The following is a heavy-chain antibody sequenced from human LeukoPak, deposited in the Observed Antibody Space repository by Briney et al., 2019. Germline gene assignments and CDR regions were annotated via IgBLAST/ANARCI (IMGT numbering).Heavy chain of an antibody. D-gene: IGHD3-9*01. CDR3: AVQRYDILTGLDY. V-gene: IGHV4-39*01. Sequence: GSLRLSCAASGFIFSTYAMSWVRQPPGKGLEWIGSIHYSGSTYYNPSLKSRVTISVDTSKNQFSLKLSSVTAADTAVYYCAVQRYDILTGLDYWGQGTLVTVSS. J-gene: IGHJ4*02. CDR2: IHYSGST. CDR1: GFIFSTYA.